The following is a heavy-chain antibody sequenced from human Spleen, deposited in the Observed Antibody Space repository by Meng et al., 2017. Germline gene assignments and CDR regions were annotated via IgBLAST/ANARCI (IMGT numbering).Heavy chain of an antibody. Sequence: ASVKVSRKPSGYNFPDYYIHWVRRAPGQGLEWMGRINPKSGDTHHAQKFQARVTMTGDTSISTAYMELSGLRSDDTAMYYCATVAHCSSTSCYVFDYWGKG. V-gene: IGHV1-2*06. CDR2: INPKSGDT. CDR3: ATVAHCSSTSCYVFDY. D-gene: IGHD2-2*01. CDR1: GYNFPDYY. J-gene: IGHJ4*02.